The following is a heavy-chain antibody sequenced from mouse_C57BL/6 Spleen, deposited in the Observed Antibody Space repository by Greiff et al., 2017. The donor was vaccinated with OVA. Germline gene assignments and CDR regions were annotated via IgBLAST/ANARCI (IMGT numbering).Heavy chain of an antibody. CDR2: IWWDDDK. D-gene: IGHD1-1*01. Sequence: QVTLKESGPGILQPSQTLSLTCSFSGFSLSTFGMGVGWIRQPSGKGLEWLAHIWWDDDKYYNPALKSRLTISKDTSKNQVFLKITNVDTAATATYYCARKDYGSSYDFDYWGQGTTLTVSS. CDR1: GFSLSTFGMG. J-gene: IGHJ2*01. CDR3: ARKDYGSSYDFDY. V-gene: IGHV8-8*01.